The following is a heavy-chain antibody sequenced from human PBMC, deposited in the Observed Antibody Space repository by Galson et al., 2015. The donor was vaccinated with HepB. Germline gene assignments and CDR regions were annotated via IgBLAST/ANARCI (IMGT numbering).Heavy chain of an antibody. CDR2: ISGSGGST. CDR3: AKHHGPSYYDFWSGYYTGDTVYYGMDV. CDR1: GFTFSSYA. Sequence: SLRLSCAASGFTFSSYAMSWVRQAPGKGLEWVSAISGSGGSTYYADSVKGRFTISRDNSKNTLYLQMNSLRAEDTAVYYCAKHHGPSYYDFWSGYYTGDTVYYGMDVWGQGTTVTVSS. D-gene: IGHD3-3*01. V-gene: IGHV3-23*01. J-gene: IGHJ6*02.